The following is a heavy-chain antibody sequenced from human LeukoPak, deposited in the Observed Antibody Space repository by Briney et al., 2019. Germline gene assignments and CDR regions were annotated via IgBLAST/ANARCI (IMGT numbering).Heavy chain of an antibody. V-gene: IGHV3-7*01. Sequence: GGSLRLSCAASGFTFSDYWMSWVRQAPGKGLEWVANIEDDGSAKYYVDSVKGRFTISRDNAKNSLYLQMNSLRAEDTAVYYCARDRYSSVWGQGTLVTVSS. CDR3: ARDRYSSV. CDR2: IEDDGSAK. CDR1: GFTFSDYW. D-gene: IGHD3-16*02. J-gene: IGHJ4*02.